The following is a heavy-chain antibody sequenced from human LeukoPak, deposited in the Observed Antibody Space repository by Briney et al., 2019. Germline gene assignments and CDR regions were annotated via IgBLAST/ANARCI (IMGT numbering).Heavy chain of an antibody. V-gene: IGHV1-69*05. J-gene: IGHJ4*02. CDR1: GGTFSSYA. D-gene: IGHD3-22*01. CDR2: IIPIFGTA. CDR3: ASNPHPYYYDSSGYYFGFDY. Sequence: SVKVSCKASGGTFSSYAISWVRQAPGQGLEWMGRIIPIFGTANYAQKFQGRVTITTDESTSTAYMELSSLRSGDTAVYYCASNPHPYYYDSSGYYFGFDYWGQGTLVTVSS.